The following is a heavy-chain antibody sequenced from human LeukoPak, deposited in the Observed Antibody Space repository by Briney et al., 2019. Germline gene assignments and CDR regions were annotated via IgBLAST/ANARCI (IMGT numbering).Heavy chain of an antibody. D-gene: IGHD3-10*01. CDR2: ISASRGFT. J-gene: IGHJ4*02. CDR3: AKWAHGTYFYGSGTYYAFDY. V-gene: IGHV3-23*01. CDR1: GFTFSNYA. Sequence: GGSLRLSCTASGFTFSNYAMSWVRQAPGKGLEWVSGISASRGFTHFAGSVKGRFTISRDNSKNTLFLQMNSLRAEDTAVYYCAKWAHGTYFYGSGTYYAFDYWGQGTLVTVSS.